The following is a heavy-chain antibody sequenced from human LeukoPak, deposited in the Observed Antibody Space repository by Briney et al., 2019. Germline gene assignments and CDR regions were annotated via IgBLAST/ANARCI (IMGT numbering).Heavy chain of an antibody. CDR3: ARADDGANSWVNY. Sequence: GGSLRLSCAASGFTFSSYWMHWVRQAPGKGLVWISRINSDGSGTSYADSVKGRFTISKDNAKNTLYLQMNSLRAEDTAVYYCARADDGANSWVNYWGQGTLVTVSS. V-gene: IGHV3-74*01. CDR2: INSDGSGT. CDR1: GFTFSSYW. J-gene: IGHJ4*02. D-gene: IGHD4-23*01.